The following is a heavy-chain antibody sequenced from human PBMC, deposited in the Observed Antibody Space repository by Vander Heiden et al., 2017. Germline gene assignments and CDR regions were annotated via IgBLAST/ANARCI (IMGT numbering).Heavy chain of an antibody. CDR3: AKLQRVNWNQRYYFDY. Sequence: EVQLLESGGGLVQPGGSLRLSCAASGFTFSSYAMSWVRQAPGKGLEWVSAISGSGGSTYYADSVKGRFTISRDNSKNTLYLKMNSMRAEETAVYYCAKLQRVNWNQRYYFDYWGQGTLVTVSS. CDR2: ISGSGGST. J-gene: IGHJ4*02. D-gene: IGHD1-1*01. V-gene: IGHV3-23*01. CDR1: GFTFSSYA.